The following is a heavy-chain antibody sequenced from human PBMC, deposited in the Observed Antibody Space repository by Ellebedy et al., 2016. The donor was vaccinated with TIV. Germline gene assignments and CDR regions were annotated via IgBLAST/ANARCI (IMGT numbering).Heavy chain of an antibody. D-gene: IGHD3-22*01. V-gene: IGHV3-23*01. CDR1: GFTFNNYV. Sequence: GESLKISCAASGFTFNNYVMTWVRQAPGKGLEWVSGITGSGTTTYYAAAVRGRFTISRDNSKNTLYLQINSLRAEDTAVYYCARETGDTSGYSRWFDYWGQGSLVTVSS. CDR2: ITGSGTTT. CDR3: ARETGDTSGYSRWFDY. J-gene: IGHJ4*02.